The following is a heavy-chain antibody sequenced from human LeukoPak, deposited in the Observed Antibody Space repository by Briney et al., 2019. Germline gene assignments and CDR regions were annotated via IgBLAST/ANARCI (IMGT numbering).Heavy chain of an antibody. CDR2: ISGSGGST. D-gene: IGHD3-3*01. V-gene: IGHV3-23*01. CDR1: GFRFSDFT. J-gene: IGHJ4*02. Sequence: GGSLRLSCAASGFRFSDFTMTWVRQAPGKGLEWVSAISGSGGSTYYADSVKGRFTISRDNSKNTLYLQMNSLRAEDTAVYYCAKAMMTIFGVVIVSPFDYWGQGTLVTVSS. CDR3: AKAMMTIFGVVIVSPFDY.